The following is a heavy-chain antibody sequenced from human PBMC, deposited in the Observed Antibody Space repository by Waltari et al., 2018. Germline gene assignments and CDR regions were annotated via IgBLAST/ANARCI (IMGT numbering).Heavy chain of an antibody. Sequence: EAQLVESGGGLVQPGGSLRLSCAASGFLSAVWRDWVRQAPGKGLEWVASINEDGNKKDYVDSVKGRFTISRDNAKKSLYLQMNSLRVEDTAIYYCVSEYISGYWGQGTLVTVSS. CDR1: GFLSAVW. V-gene: IGHV3-7*01. CDR2: INEDGNKK. CDR3: VSEYISGY. J-gene: IGHJ4*02. D-gene: IGHD6-19*01.